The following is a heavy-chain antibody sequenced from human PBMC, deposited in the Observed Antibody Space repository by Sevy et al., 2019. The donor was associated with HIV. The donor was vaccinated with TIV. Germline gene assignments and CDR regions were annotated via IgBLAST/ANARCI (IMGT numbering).Heavy chain of an antibody. CDR3: AHLRRGCSSPDAFDI. Sequence: GGSLRLSCAASGFTFSSYAMSWVRQAPGKGLEWVSAISGSGGSTYYADSVKGRFTISRDNSKNTLYLQMNSLRAEDTAVYYCAHLRRGCSSPDAFDIWGQGTMVTVSS. J-gene: IGHJ3*02. V-gene: IGHV3-23*01. CDR2: ISGSGGST. D-gene: IGHD6-6*01. CDR1: GFTFSSYA.